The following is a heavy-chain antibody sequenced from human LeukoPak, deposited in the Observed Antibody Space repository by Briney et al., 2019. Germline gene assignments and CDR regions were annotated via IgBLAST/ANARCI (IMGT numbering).Heavy chain of an antibody. CDR3: AKILSGWNAPFDY. CDR1: GFNFGIYG. D-gene: IGHD1-1*01. V-gene: IGHV3-30-3*02. CDR2: ISYDGSNK. Sequence: GGSLRLSCTASGFNFGIYGMHWVRQAPGKGLEWVAVISYDGSNKYYADSVKGRFTISRDNSKNTLYLQMNSLRAGDTAVFYCAKILSGWNAPFDYWGQGTLVTVSS. J-gene: IGHJ4*02.